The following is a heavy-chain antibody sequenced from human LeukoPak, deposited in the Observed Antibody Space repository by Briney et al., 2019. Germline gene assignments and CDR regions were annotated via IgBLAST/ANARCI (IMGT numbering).Heavy chain of an antibody. V-gene: IGHV4-4*07. Sequence: SETLSLTCTVSGGSIGIYYWNWIRQPAGKGLEWIGRMYIGESTGYNPSLKSRVTMSLDTSKSQFSLRLNSVTAADTAVYYCARASSNYYYNYMDVWGKGTTVTVSS. CDR3: ARASSNYYYNYMDV. CDR1: GGSIGIYY. CDR2: MYIGEST. J-gene: IGHJ6*03.